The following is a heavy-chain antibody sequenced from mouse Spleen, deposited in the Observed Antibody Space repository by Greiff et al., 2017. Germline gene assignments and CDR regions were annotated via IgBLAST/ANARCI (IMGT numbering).Heavy chain of an antibody. CDR1: GYTFTSYW. D-gene: IGHD2-14*01. J-gene: IGHJ3*01. CDR3: ARGAGYQAWFAY. CDR2: IDPSDSYT. Sequence: QVQLQQPGAELVRPGTSVKLSCKASGYTFTSYWMHWVKQRPGQGLEWIGVIDPSDSYTNYNQKFKGKATLTVDPSSSTAYMQLSSLTSEDSAVYYCARGAGYQAWFAYWGQGTLVTVSA. V-gene: IGHV1-59*01.